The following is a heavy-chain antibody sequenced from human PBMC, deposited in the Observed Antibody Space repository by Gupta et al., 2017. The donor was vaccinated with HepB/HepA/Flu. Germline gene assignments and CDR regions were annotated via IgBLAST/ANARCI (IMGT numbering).Heavy chain of an antibody. Sequence: EVQLVESGGGLVKPGGSLRLSCAASGFPFSTAWMSWVRQAPGKGLEWVGRIKSKTNGGTTDYAAPVKGRFTISRDDSTNTVYLQMNSLETEDTAVYYCTTRDGYKDLGYYLDYWGQGTLVTVSS. D-gene: IGHD5-24*01. CDR1: GFPFSTAW. V-gene: IGHV3-15*01. CDR3: TTRDGYKDLGYYLDY. J-gene: IGHJ4*02. CDR2: IKSKTNGGTT.